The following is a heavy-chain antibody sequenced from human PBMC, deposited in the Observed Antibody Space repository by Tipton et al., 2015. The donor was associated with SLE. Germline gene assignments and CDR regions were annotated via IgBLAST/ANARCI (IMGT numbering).Heavy chain of an antibody. CDR1: GGSISSSSYY. J-gene: IGHJ4*02. CDR2: IYYSGKT. Sequence: TLSLTCTVSGGSISSSSYYWGWIRPPPGKGLEWIGSIYYSGKTNYNPTLKSRVTIYVDTSKNQFSLKLSSVTAADTAVYYCARRGNCGGDCYRYFDYWGQGTLVTVSS. V-gene: IGHV4-39*07. D-gene: IGHD2-21*01. CDR3: ARRGNCGGDCYRYFDY.